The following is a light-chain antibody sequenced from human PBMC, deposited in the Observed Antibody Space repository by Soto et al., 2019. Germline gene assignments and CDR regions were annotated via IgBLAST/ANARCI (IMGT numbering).Light chain of an antibody. CDR1: SSDVGTYDF. V-gene: IGLV2-11*01. CDR2: DVS. Sequence: QSALTQPRSVSGSPGQSVTISCTGTSSDVGTYDFVSWYQQYPGKAPRLMIFDVSERPSGVPDRFSGSKSGNTASLTISGLQAEDEADYYCCLYAVTFYVFGTGTKVTVL. J-gene: IGLJ1*01. CDR3: CLYAVTFYV.